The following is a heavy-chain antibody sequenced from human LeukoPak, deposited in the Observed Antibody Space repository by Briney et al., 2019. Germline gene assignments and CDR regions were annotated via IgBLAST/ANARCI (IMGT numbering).Heavy chain of an antibody. Sequence: LQTLSLTCTVSGDSISSGDYYWSWIRQPPGKGLEWIGYISYSGSSHYSPSLKSRVTLSRDTSKKQFSLKLSSVTGADTAVYYCARVRGYCTGGSCYPYWGYGMDVWGQGTTVTVSS. CDR3: ARVRGYCTGGSCYPYWGYGMDV. D-gene: IGHD2-15*01. J-gene: IGHJ6*02. V-gene: IGHV4-30-4*01. CDR2: ISYSGSS. CDR1: GDSISSGDYY.